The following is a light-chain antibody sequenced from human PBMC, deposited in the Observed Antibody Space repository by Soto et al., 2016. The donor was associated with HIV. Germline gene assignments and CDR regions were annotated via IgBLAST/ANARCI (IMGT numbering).Light chain of an antibody. J-gene: IGLJ2*01. CDR2: EDA. CDR1: KLGDKY. Sequence: NELSQPSSVSVSPGQTATITCSGDKLGDKYVCWYQHKPGQSPLLVIYEDAKRPSGIPERFSGSNSGNTATLTISGTQTMDEADYYCQSWDSTTLIFGGGTKLTVL. V-gene: IGLV3-1*01. CDR3: QSWDSTTLI.